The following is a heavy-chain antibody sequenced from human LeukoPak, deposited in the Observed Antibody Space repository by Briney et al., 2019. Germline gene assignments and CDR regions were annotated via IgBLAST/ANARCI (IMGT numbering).Heavy chain of an antibody. V-gene: IGHV3-7*05. J-gene: IGHJ4*02. Sequence: GGSLRLSGAAPGFAFNRSRLNRLRQAPGKGREWVANVKQDGREKYYMGSVKGRFTIARANAKNSLYMHMNSLSAEDTAMYSCARVGDDYGDYSDYWGRGTLVTVSS. D-gene: IGHD4-17*01. CDR3: ARVGDDYGDYSDY. CDR2: VKQDGREK. CDR1: GFAFNRSR.